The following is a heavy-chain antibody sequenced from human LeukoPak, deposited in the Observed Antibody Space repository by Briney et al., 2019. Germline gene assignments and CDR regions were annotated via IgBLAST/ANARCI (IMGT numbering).Heavy chain of an antibody. V-gene: IGHV1-69*04. D-gene: IGHD3-22*01. CDR2: IIPILGIA. J-gene: IGHJ4*02. CDR3: ARWTYDSSGYYPQGFDY. Sequence: SVKVSCKASGGTFSSYAISWVRQAPGQGLEWMRRIIPILGIANYAQKFQGRVTITADKSTSTAYMELSSLRSEDTAVYYCARWTYDSSGYYPQGFDYWGQGTLVTVSS. CDR1: GGTFSSYA.